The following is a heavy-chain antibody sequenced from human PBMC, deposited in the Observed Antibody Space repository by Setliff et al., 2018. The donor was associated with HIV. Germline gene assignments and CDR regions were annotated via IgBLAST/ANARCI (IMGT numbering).Heavy chain of an antibody. CDR3: ARHRAAYWYYDY. J-gene: IGHJ4*02. D-gene: IGHD2-8*02. Sequence: PSETLSLTCTVSGDSINNYYWSWIRQPPGKGLEWIGTLYHSGSPIYNSSLKSRVTISVDTSKNQLSLKLSSVTAADTAVYYCARHRAAYWYYDYWGQGTLVTVSS. V-gene: IGHV4-59*08. CDR2: LYHSGSP. CDR1: GDSINNYY.